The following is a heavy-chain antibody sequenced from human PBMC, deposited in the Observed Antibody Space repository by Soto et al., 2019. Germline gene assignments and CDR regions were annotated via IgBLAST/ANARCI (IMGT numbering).Heavy chain of an antibody. CDR2: ISGSGGST. J-gene: IGHJ4*02. V-gene: IGHV3-23*01. Sequence: EVQLLESGGGLVQPGGSLRLSCAASGFTFSSYAMSWVRQAPGKGLEWVSAISGSGGSTYYADSVKGRFTISRDNSKNTLYLQMNSLRAEDTAVYYCAKSRWFGEVVPRVLDYWGQGTLVTFSS. CDR1: GFTFSSYA. D-gene: IGHD3-10*01. CDR3: AKSRWFGEVVPRVLDY.